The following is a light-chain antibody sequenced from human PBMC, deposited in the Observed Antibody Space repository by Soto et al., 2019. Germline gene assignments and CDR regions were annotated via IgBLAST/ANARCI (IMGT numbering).Light chain of an antibody. V-gene: IGLV1-44*01. J-gene: IGLJ2*01. CDR1: SSNIGRNT. CDR3: AGWDDSLNGPV. Sequence: QSVLTQPPSASGTPGQRVTISCSGSSSNIGRNTVNWYQQLPGTAPKLLIYSNNQRPSGVPDRFSGSKSGTSGSLAISGLQSEDEADYYCAGWDDSLNGPVFGGGTKPTVL. CDR2: SNN.